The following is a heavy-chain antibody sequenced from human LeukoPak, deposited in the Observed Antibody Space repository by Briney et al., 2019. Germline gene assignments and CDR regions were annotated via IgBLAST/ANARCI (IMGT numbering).Heavy chain of an antibody. D-gene: IGHD6-19*01. J-gene: IGHJ4*02. Sequence: GGSLRLSCAASGFTFSSYAMSWVRQAPGKGLVWVSYINIDERITGYADSVKGRFTISRDNAKNTLYLQMNSLRAEDTAVYYCLGGTGWIFDYWGQGTLVTVSS. CDR3: LGGTGWIFDY. CDR1: GFTFSSYA. CDR2: INIDERIT. V-gene: IGHV3-74*01.